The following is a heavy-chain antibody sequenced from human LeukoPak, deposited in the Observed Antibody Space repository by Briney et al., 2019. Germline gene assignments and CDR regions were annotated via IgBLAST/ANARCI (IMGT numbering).Heavy chain of an antibody. Sequence: SETLSLTCTVSGGSISSYYWSWIRQPPGKGLEWIGYIYYSGSTNYNPSLKSRVTISVDTSKDQFSLKLSSVTAADTAVYYCARGSGYSGYDSYYGMDVWGQGTTVTVSS. V-gene: IGHV4-59*01. D-gene: IGHD5-12*01. CDR3: ARGSGYSGYDSYYGMDV. J-gene: IGHJ6*02. CDR2: IYYSGST. CDR1: GGSISSYY.